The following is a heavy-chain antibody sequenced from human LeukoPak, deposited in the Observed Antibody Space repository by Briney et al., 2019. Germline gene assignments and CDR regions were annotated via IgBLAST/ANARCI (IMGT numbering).Heavy chain of an antibody. CDR3: AKDRVGYFDY. D-gene: IGHD2-2*01. Sequence: GGSLRLSCAASGFTFSSYGMHWVRQAPGKGPDWVAFIRYDGSNKYYADSVKGRFTISRDNSKNTLYLQMNSLRAEDTAVYYCAKDRVGYFDYWGQGTLVTVSS. CDR2: IRYDGSNK. CDR1: GFTFSSYG. V-gene: IGHV3-30*02. J-gene: IGHJ4*02.